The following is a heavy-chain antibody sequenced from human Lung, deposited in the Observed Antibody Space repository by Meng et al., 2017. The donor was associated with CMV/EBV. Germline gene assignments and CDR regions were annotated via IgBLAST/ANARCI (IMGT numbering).Heavy chain of an antibody. CDR3: ARDLRTVIAAAGTSADAG. Sequence: SXKIXXAASGFTFSSYWMHWVRQAPGKGLVWVSRINSDGSSTSYADSVKGRFTISRDNAKNTLYLQMNSLRAEDTAVYYCARDLRTVIAAAGTSADAGWGQGXLVTVSS. D-gene: IGHD6-13*01. CDR2: INSDGSST. CDR1: GFTFSSYW. J-gene: IGHJ4*02. V-gene: IGHV3-74*01.